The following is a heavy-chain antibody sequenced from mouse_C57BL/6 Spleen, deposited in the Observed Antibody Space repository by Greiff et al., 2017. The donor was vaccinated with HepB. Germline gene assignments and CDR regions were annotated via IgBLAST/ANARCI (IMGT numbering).Heavy chain of an antibody. CDR1: GYTFTSYD. J-gene: IGHJ1*03. D-gene: IGHD2-1*01. V-gene: IGHV1-85*01. CDR2: IYPRDGST. CDR3: AREAYGNYWYFDV. Sequence: VQLQQSGPELVKPGASVKLSCKASGYTFTSYDINWVKQRPGQGLEWIGWIYPRDGSTKYNEKFKGKDTLTVDTSSSTAYMELHSLTSEDSVVYFCAREAYGNYWYFDVWGTGTTVTVSS.